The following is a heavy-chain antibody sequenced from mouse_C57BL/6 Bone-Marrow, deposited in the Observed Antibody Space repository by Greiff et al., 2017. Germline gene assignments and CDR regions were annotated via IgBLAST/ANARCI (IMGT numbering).Heavy chain of an antibody. CDR1: GYTFTGYW. CDR2: ILPGSGST. V-gene: IGHV1-9*01. J-gene: IGHJ2*01. CDR3: ARKGYGSRGDLDY. D-gene: IGHD1-1*01. Sequence: VQLLQSGAELMKPGASVKLSCKASGYTFTGYWIAWVKQRPGHGLEWIGEILPGSGSTNYNEKFKGKATFTADTAYNTAYMQLSSLKTEDSAIYNCARKGYGSRGDLDYWGQGTTLTVSS.